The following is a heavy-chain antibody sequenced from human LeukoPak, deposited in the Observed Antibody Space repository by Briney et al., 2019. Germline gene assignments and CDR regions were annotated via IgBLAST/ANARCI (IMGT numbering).Heavy chain of an antibody. Sequence: ASVKVSCKASGYTFTGYYMHWVRQAPGQGLEWMGWINPNSGGTNYAQKFQGRVTMTRDTSISTAYMKLSRLRSDDTAVYYCARTLVVINDAFDIWGQGTMVTVSS. D-gene: IGHD3-22*01. V-gene: IGHV1-2*02. CDR1: GYTFTGYY. J-gene: IGHJ3*02. CDR3: ARTLVVINDAFDI. CDR2: INPNSGGT.